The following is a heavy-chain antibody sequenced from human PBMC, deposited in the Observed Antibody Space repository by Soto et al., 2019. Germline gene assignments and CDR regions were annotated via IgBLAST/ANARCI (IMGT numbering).Heavy chain of an antibody. Sequence: VQLLESGGGLVQPGGSLRLSCAASGFTFSTYTMTWVRQAPGKGLEWVSTISGSGGTTYYADFVKGRFTISRDNSKDTLYLQMNSLRAEDTALYYCAKGAISFDYWGQGTLVTVSS. CDR3: AKGAISFDY. D-gene: IGHD1-26*01. CDR2: ISGSGGTT. CDR1: GFTFSTYT. J-gene: IGHJ4*02. V-gene: IGHV3-23*01.